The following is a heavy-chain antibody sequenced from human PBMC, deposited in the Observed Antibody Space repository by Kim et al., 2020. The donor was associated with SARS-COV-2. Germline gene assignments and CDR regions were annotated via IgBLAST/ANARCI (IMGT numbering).Heavy chain of an antibody. J-gene: IGHJ6*02. V-gene: IGHV1-69*13. Sequence: SVKVSCKASGGTFSSYAISWVRQAPGQGLEWMGGIIPIFGTANYAQKFQGRVTITADESTSTAYMELSSLRSEDTAVYYCARGVVVAATYYYYYGMDVWGQGTTVTVSS. CDR1: GGTFSSYA. CDR2: IIPIFGTA. D-gene: IGHD2-15*01. CDR3: ARGVVVAATYYYYYGMDV.